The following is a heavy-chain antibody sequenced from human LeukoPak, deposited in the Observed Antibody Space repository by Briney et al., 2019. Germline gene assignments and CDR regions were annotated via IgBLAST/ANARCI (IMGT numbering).Heavy chain of an antibody. CDR1: GGAITSTNY. CDR3: AREGGPYRPLDY. V-gene: IGHV4/OR15-8*01. CDR2: VNLQGST. J-gene: IGHJ4*02. Sequence: SETLSLTCGVSGGAITSTNYWTWVRQPPRKGLERIGEVNLQGSTNYNPSLMGRVAISVDMSENHISLQLTSVTAADTAVYYCAREGGPYRPLDYSGQGTLVTVSS.